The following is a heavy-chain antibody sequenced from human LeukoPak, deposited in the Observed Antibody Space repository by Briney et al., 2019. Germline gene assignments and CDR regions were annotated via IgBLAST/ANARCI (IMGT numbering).Heavy chain of an antibody. CDR1: GFTFSDYY. Sequence: GGSLRLSCAASGFTFSDYYMSWIRQAPGKGLEWISYISNSGNTIKEADSVKGRFTISRDNAQDSLYLHMKSLRAEDTAVYYCARYRVITNDYFDYWGQGTLVSVSS. J-gene: IGHJ4*02. D-gene: IGHD2-21*01. V-gene: IGHV3-11*01. CDR2: ISNSGNTI. CDR3: ARYRVITNDYFDY.